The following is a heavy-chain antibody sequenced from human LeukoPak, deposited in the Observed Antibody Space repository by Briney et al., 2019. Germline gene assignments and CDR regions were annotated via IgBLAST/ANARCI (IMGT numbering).Heavy chain of an antibody. J-gene: IGHJ4*02. CDR1: GGSIISYH. D-gene: IGHD3-22*01. Sequence: SETLSPTCTVSGGSIISYHWGWIRQPPGKGLEWIGFIYSSGSTKYNPSLTSGVTISLDTSKKQISLKLISVTAADTAVYYCARTPNDGSGYYVFWGQGTLVTVSS. V-gene: IGHV4-59*01. CDR2: IYSSGST. CDR3: ARTPNDGSGYYVF.